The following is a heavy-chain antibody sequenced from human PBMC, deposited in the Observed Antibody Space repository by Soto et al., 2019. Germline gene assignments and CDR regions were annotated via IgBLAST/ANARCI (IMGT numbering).Heavy chain of an antibody. D-gene: IGHD4-17*01. V-gene: IGHV4-59*01. Sequence: SETLSLTCTVSGGSISSYYWIWIRQSPGKGLEWIGYIYYTGSTNYNPSLKSRVTISVDTSKNQFSLKLSSVTAAGTAVYYCARVGWTTVGYYFDYWGQGTLVTVSS. CDR3: ARVGWTTVGYYFDY. J-gene: IGHJ4*02. CDR1: GGSISSYY. CDR2: IYYTGST.